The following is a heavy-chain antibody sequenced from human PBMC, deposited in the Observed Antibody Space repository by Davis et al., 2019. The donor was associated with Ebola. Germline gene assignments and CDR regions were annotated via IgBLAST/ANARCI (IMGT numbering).Heavy chain of an antibody. CDR1: GFTFSNAW. J-gene: IGHJ4*02. Sequence: GGSLRLSCAVSGFTFSNAWMSWVRQAPGKGLEWVSAISGSGGSTYYADSVKGRFTISRDNSKNTLYLQMNSLRAEDTAVYYCAKDPRIAVAGTCYFDYWGQGTLVTVSS. CDR2: ISGSGGST. CDR3: AKDPRIAVAGTCYFDY. D-gene: IGHD6-19*01. V-gene: IGHV3-23*01.